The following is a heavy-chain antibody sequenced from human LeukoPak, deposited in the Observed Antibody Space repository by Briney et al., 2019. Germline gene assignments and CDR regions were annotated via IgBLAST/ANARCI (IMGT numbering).Heavy chain of an antibody. CDR2: ISSSGSTI. CDR1: GFTFSSYE. J-gene: IGHJ6*02. V-gene: IGHV3-48*03. CDR3: AADRIAANYYYYYGMDV. D-gene: IGHD6-13*01. Sequence: PGGSLRLSCAASGFTFSSYEMNWVRQAPGKGLEWVSYISSSGSTIYYADSVKGRFTISRDNAKNSLYLQMNSLRAEDTAVHYCAADRIAANYYYYYGMDVWGQGTTVTVSS.